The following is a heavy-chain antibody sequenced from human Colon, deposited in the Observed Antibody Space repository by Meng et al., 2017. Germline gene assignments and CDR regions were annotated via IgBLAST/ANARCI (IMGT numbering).Heavy chain of an antibody. V-gene: IGHV4-4*02. Sequence: QLQLQESGSGLVKPSQTLSLTCAVSGGSISSNNWWSWVRQPPGKGLEWIGEIFHSGSTNYNPSLKNRLTISVDKSKNQFSLKVTSVTVADTAVYYCARLSYGVDFDFWGQGTLVTVSS. CDR2: IFHSGST. J-gene: IGHJ4*02. CDR1: GGSISSNNW. D-gene: IGHD3-16*02. CDR3: ARLSYGVDFDF.